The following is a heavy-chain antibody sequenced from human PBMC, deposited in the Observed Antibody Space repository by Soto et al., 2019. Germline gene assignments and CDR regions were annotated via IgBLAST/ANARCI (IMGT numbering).Heavy chain of an antibody. CDR1: GFTFSDYY. CDR2: ISTSGSVI. V-gene: IGHV3-11*01. CDR3: ARPWTVGATIDFEF. Sequence: QVQLLESGGGSVKPGGSLRLSCAASGFTFSDYYMSWLRQAPGKGLEWIAYISTSGSVIYAASVKGRFTISRDNPRNSLYLQMNSLRAEDTAVYYCARPWTVGATIDFEFWGQGTLVTVSS. D-gene: IGHD1-26*01. J-gene: IGHJ4*01.